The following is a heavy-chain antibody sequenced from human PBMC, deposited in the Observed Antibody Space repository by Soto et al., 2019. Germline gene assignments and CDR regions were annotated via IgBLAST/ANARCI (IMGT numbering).Heavy chain of an antibody. CDR3: ARGDYGDYVPSFDY. CDR1: GFTFSSYG. J-gene: IGHJ4*02. CDR2: IWYDGSDK. V-gene: IGHV3-33*01. D-gene: IGHD4-17*01. Sequence: QVQLVESGGGVVQPGRSLRLSCAASGFTFSSYGMHWVRQAPGKGLEWVAVIWYDGSDKYYADSVKGRFTISRDNSKNPLYLQMNSLRAEDTAVYYCARGDYGDYVPSFDYWGQGTLVTVSS.